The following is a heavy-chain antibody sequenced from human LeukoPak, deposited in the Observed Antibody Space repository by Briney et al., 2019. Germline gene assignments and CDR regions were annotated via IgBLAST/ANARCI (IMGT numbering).Heavy chain of an antibody. D-gene: IGHD2-2*01. CDR2: VSGNAGTT. CDR3: AEDIVVVPAAGDAFDI. V-gene: IGHV3-23*01. J-gene: IGHJ3*02. CDR1: GFSFSNFA. Sequence: GGSLRLSCAASGFSFSNFAMSWVRQTPGKGLECVSIVSGNAGTTYYADSVKGRFTISRDNSKNTLYLQMNSLKAEDTAVYYCAEDIVVVPAAGDAFDIWGQGTMVTVSS.